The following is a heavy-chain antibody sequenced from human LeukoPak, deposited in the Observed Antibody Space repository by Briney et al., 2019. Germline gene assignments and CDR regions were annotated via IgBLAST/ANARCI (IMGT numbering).Heavy chain of an antibody. CDR1: GGSISSGAYY. Sequence: SETLSLTCTVSGGSISSGAYYWSWIRQHPGKGLEWTGYISYSGSTYYNSSLKSRVPISVDTSKKQFSLKLSSVTAADTALYYCARIPTTNYYDSSGYSTNDPHYYYYYGTDVWGQGTTVTVSS. V-gene: IGHV4-31*03. J-gene: IGHJ6*02. CDR3: ARIPTTNYYDSSGYSTNDPHYYYYYGTDV. D-gene: IGHD3-22*01. CDR2: ISYSGST.